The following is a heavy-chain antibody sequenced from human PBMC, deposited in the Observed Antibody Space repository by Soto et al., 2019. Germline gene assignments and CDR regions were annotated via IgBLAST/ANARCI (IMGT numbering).Heavy chain of an antibody. Sequence: QVQLVESGGGVVQPGRSLRLSCAASGFTFSSYAMHWVRQAPGKGLEWVAVISYDGSNKYYADSVKGRFTISRDNSKNTLYLQMNSLRAEDTAVYYCARAGAAMVATFDYWGQGTLVTVSS. D-gene: IGHD5-18*01. CDR2: ISYDGSNK. J-gene: IGHJ4*02. V-gene: IGHV3-30-3*01. CDR3: ARAGAAMVATFDY. CDR1: GFTFSSYA.